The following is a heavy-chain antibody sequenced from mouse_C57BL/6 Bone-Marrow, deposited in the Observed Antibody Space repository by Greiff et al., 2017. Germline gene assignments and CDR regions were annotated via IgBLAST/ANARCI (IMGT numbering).Heavy chain of an antibody. V-gene: IGHV1-81*01. CDR3: AREVSYSDGSSRFAY. J-gene: IGHJ3*01. CDR2: IYPRSGNT. CDR1: GYTFTSYG. D-gene: IGHD1-1*01. Sequence: VQLQQSGAELARPGASVTLSCKASGYTFTSYGISWVKQRTGQGLEWIGEIYPRSGNTSYNEKFKGKATLTAAKSSSTAYMELRILTSEDSAVYFCAREVSYSDGSSRFAYWGQGTLVTVSA.